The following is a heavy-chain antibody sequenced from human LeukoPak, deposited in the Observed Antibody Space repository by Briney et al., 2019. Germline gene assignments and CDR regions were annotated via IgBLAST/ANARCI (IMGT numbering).Heavy chain of an antibody. J-gene: IGHJ3*02. V-gene: IGHV3-30*18. CDR1: GFTFSSYG. D-gene: IGHD3-3*01. CDR3: AKQSGFGAFDI. CDR2: ISYDGSNK. Sequence: PGRSLRLSCAASGFTFSSYGTHWVRQAPGKGLEWVAVISYDGSNKYYADSVKGRFTISRDNSKNTLYLQMNSLRAEDTAVYYRAKQSGFGAFDIWGQGTMVTVSS.